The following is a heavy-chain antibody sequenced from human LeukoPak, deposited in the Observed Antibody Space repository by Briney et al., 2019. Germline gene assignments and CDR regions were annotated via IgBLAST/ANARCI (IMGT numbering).Heavy chain of an antibody. D-gene: IGHD4-17*01. Sequence: SETLSLTCAVYGGSFGGYSWSWIRQPPGKGLEWIGEINHSGSTYYNPSLKSRVTISVDMSKNQFSLKLTSVTAADTAVYYCARAHYRDYGGSDYWGQGTLVTVSS. CDR3: ARAHYRDYGGSDY. J-gene: IGHJ4*02. V-gene: IGHV4-34*01. CDR2: INHSGST. CDR1: GGSFGGYS.